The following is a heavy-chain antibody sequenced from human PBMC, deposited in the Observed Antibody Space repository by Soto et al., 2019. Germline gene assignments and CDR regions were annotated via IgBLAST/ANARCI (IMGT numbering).Heavy chain of an antibody. CDR2: ISYDGSNK. CDR3: AKSDYTARYYYGMDV. Sequence: QSGGSLRLSCAASGFTFSSYGMHWVRQAPGKGLEWVAVISYDGSNKYYADSVKGRFTISRDNSKNTLYLQMNSLRAEDTAVYYCAKSDYTARYYYGMDVWGQGTTVTVSS. J-gene: IGHJ6*02. CDR1: GFTFSSYG. V-gene: IGHV3-30*18. D-gene: IGHD5-18*01.